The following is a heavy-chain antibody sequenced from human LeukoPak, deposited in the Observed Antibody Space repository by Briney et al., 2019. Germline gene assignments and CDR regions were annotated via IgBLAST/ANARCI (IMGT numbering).Heavy chain of an antibody. J-gene: IGHJ4*02. CDR2: IKLDGSEK. Sequence: GGSLRLSCVVSGFTFSKYWMTWVRQAPWKGLEWVANIKLDGSEKYYVDSVKDRFTISRDNAKNSLYLQMNSLRAEDTAVYYCAAYGIAVSALDYWGQGTLVTVSS. CDR3: AAYGIAVSALDY. CDR1: GFTFSKYW. D-gene: IGHD6-19*01. V-gene: IGHV3-7*05.